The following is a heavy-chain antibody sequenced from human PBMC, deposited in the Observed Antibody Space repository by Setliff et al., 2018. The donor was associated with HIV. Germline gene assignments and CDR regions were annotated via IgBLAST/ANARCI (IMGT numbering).Heavy chain of an antibody. CDR1: GFTFSTYA. CDR2: ISGGSGRT. J-gene: IGHJ4*02. Sequence: GGSLRLSCAASGFTFSTYAMSWVRQAPGKGLEWVSAISGGSGRTYYVATVKGRFTISRDDSKNTLYLQMNNLRVEDTAIYYCTKGVQRLRPYYFDSWGQGTLVTVSS. V-gene: IGHV3-23*01. CDR3: TKGVQRLRPYYFDS. D-gene: IGHD4-17*01.